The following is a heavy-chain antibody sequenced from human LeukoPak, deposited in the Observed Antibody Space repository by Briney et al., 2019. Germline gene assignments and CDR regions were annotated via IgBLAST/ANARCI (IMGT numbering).Heavy chain of an antibody. CDR2: INHSGST. CDR1: GGSFSGYY. D-gene: IGHD5-24*01. J-gene: IGHJ4*02. Sequence: PSETLSLTCAVYGGSFSGYYWSWIRQPPGKGLEWIGEINHSGSTNYNPSLKSRVTISVDTSKNQFSLKLTSVTAADTAVYYCARGRDGYTNYWGQGTLVTVSS. V-gene: IGHV4-34*01. CDR3: ARGRDGYTNY.